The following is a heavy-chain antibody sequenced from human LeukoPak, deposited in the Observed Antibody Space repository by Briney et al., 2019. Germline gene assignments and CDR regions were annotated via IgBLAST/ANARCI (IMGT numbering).Heavy chain of an antibody. V-gene: IGHV4-59*08. Sequence: SETLSLTCTVSGGSISSYYWSWIRQPPGKGLEWIGYIYYSGSTNYNPSLKSRVTISVDTSKNQFSLKLSSVTAADTAVYYCARHRASEAPYSSDSWGQGTLVTVSS. CDR2: IYYSGST. CDR1: GGSISSYY. CDR3: ARHRASEAPYSSDS. J-gene: IGHJ4*02.